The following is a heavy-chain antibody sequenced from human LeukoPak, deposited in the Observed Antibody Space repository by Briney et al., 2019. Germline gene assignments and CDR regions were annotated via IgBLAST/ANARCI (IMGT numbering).Heavy chain of an antibody. D-gene: IGHD5-12*01. J-gene: IGHJ4*02. CDR2: IYYSGST. CDR1: GGSISSHY. CDR3: ARGRSGYDPRPFDY. V-gene: IGHV4-59*11. Sequence: SETLSLTCTVSGGSISSHYWSWIRQPPGKGLEWIGYIYYSGSTNCNPSLKSRVTISVDTSKNLFSLKLSSVTAADTAVYYCARGRSGYDPRPFDYWGQGTLVTVSS.